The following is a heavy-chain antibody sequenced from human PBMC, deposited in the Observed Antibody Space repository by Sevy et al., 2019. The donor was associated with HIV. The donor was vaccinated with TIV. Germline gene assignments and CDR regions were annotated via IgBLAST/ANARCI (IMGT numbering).Heavy chain of an antibody. J-gene: IGHJ1*01. Sequence: GGSLRLSCEASGFSVSRNYMSWVRQAPGKGLEWVSVIYSGGATYYAYSVKGRFTISRDNSKNTLYLQMNSLTAEDTAVYFCARDGEGPSAQYFQYWGQGTLVTVSS. CDR2: IYSGGAT. V-gene: IGHV3-53*01. CDR1: GFSVSRNY. CDR3: ARDGEGPSAQYFQY.